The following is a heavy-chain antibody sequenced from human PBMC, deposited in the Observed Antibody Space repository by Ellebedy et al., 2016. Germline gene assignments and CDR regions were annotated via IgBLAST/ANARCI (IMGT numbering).Heavy chain of an antibody. CDR1: GFTFSSYG. Sequence: GGSLRLSXAASGFTFSSYGMHWVRQAPGKGLEWVAVISYDGSNKYYADSVKGRFTISRDNSKNALYLQMNSLRAEDMAVYYCAKADSSWHHFDYWGQGTLVTVSS. V-gene: IGHV3-30*18. D-gene: IGHD6-13*01. J-gene: IGHJ4*02. CDR3: AKADSSWHHFDY. CDR2: ISYDGSNK.